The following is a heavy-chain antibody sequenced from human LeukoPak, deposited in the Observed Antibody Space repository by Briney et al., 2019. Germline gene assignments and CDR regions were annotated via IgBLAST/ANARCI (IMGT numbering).Heavy chain of an antibody. V-gene: IGHV4-61*02. Sequence: SQTLSLTCTVSGGSISSGSYYWSWIRQPAGKGLEWTGRIYTSGSTNYNPSLKSRVTISVDTSKNQFSLKLSSVTAADTAVYYCARWAPSGDRDYYYYYMDVWGKGTTVTVSS. CDR2: IYTSGST. CDR3: ARWAPSGDRDYYYYYMDV. CDR1: GGSISSGSYY. D-gene: IGHD2-21*02. J-gene: IGHJ6*03.